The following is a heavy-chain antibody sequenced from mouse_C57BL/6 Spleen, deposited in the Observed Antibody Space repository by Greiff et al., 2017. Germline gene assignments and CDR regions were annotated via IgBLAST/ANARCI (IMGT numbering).Heavy chain of an antibody. Sequence: EVMLVESGGDLVKPGGSLKLSCAASGFTFSSYGLSWVRQTPDKRLEWVATISSGGSYTYYPDSVKGRFTISRDNAKNTLYLQMSSLKSEDTAMYYCARHEGWLLRTDYAMDYWGQGTSVTVSS. CDR3: ARHEGWLLRTDYAMDY. D-gene: IGHD2-3*01. V-gene: IGHV5-6*01. J-gene: IGHJ4*01. CDR1: GFTFSSYG. CDR2: ISSGGSYT.